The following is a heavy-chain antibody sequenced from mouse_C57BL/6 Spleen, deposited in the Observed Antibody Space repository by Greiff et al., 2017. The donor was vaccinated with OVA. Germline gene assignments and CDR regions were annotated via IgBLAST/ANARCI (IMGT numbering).Heavy chain of an antibody. CDR1: GYSFTGYY. D-gene: IGHD2-5*01. CDR2: INPSTGGT. J-gene: IGHJ2*01. Sequence: EVQVVESGPELVKPGASVKISCKASGYSFTGYYMHWVKQSSEKSLEWIGEINPSTGGTSYNQKFKGKATLTVDKSSSTAYMQLKSLTSEDSAVYYCAEGNSNSFFDYWGQGTTLTVSS. V-gene: IGHV1-43*01. CDR3: AEGNSNSFFDY.